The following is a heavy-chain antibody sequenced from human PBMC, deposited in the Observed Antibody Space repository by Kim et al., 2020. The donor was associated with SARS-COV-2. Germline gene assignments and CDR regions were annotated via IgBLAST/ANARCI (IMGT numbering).Heavy chain of an antibody. D-gene: IGHD6-13*01. J-gene: IGHJ4*02. CDR2: ISGSGGST. Sequence: GGSLRLSCAASGFTFSSYAMSWVRQAPGKGLEWVSAISGSGGSTYYADSVKGRFTISRDNSKNTLYLQMNSLRAEDTAVYYCAKVGWGQQLVFETTRENRWGQGTLVTVSS. CDR3: AKVGWGQQLVFETTRENR. V-gene: IGHV3-23*01. CDR1: GFTFSSYA.